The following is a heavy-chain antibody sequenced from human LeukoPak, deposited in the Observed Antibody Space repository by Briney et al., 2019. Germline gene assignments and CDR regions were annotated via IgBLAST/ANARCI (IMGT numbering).Heavy chain of an antibody. CDR2: ISSSSSYI. Sequence: PGGSLRLSCAASGFTFSSYSMNWVRQAPGKGLEWVSSISSSSSYIYYADSVKSRFTISRDNAKNSLYLQMNSLRAEDTAVYYCARVSQTIRFLEWLHAFDIWGQGTMVTVSS. CDR3: ARVSQTIRFLEWLHAFDI. J-gene: IGHJ3*02. CDR1: GFTFSSYS. V-gene: IGHV3-21*01. D-gene: IGHD3-3*01.